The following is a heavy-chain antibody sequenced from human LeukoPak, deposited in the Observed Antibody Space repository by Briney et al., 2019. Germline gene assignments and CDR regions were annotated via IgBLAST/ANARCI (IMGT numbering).Heavy chain of an antibody. CDR3: ARDGYDFWSGYYTTVWFDP. CDR2: INPNSGGT. CDR1: GYTFTGYY. V-gene: IGHV1-2*02. J-gene: IGHJ5*02. D-gene: IGHD3-3*01. Sequence: GASVKVSCKASGYTFTGYYMHWVRQAPGQGLEWMGWINPNSGGTNYAQKFQGRVTMTRDTSISTAYMELSRLRSDDTAVYYCARDGYDFWSGYYTTVWFDPWAQGTLVTVSS.